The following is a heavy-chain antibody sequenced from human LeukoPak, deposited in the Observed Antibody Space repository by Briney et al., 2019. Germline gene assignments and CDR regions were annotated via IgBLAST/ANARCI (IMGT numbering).Heavy chain of an antibody. CDR3: TRDVSGRAVDYGMDV. CDR1: GGSIHGYY. Sequence: SETLSLTCTVSGGSIHGYYWSWVRQPPGKRLEWIGYIYSGGSTDYSPSLKSRVTISVDTSKNQFSLKLSSVTAADTAVYYCTRDVSGRAVDYGMDVWGRGTTVTVSS. D-gene: IGHD1-26*01. J-gene: IGHJ6*02. CDR2: IYSGGST. V-gene: IGHV4-59*01.